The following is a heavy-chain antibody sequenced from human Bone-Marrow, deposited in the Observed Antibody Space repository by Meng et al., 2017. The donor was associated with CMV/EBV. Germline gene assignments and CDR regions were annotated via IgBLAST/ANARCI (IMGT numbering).Heavy chain of an antibody. Sequence: ASVKVSCKASGYTFTGYYMQWVRQAPGQGLEWMGWINPNSGGTNYAQKFQGRVTMTRDTSISTAYMELSRLRSDDTAVYYCARDFILYQLTYLVVPAAMDIRYYYGMDVWGQGPTVTVSS. D-gene: IGHD2-2*01. J-gene: IGHJ6*02. V-gene: IGHV1-2*02. CDR1: GYTFTGYY. CDR3: ARDFILYQLTYLVVPAAMDIRYYYGMDV. CDR2: INPNSGGT.